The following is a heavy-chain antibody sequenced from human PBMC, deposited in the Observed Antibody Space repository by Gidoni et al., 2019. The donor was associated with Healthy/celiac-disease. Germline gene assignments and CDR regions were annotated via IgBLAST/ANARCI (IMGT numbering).Heavy chain of an antibody. CDR2: ISWNSGSI. Sequence: EVQLVESGGGLVQPGRSLRLSCAASGFTFDDYAMHWVRQAPGKGLEWVSGISWNSGSIGYADSVKGRFTISRDNAKNSLYLQMNSLRAEDTALYYCAKVLDYYYDSSGYYPGAFDIWGQGTMVTVSS. V-gene: IGHV3-9*01. CDR1: GFTFDDYA. D-gene: IGHD3-22*01. CDR3: AKVLDYYYDSSGYYPGAFDI. J-gene: IGHJ3*02.